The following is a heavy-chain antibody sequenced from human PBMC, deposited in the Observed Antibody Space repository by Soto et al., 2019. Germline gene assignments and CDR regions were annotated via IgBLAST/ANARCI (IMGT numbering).Heavy chain of an antibody. J-gene: IGHJ6*02. V-gene: IGHV3-23*01. Sequence: GGSLRLSCSASGFTFNTYAMSWVRQAPGRRLEWVSTISASGGRTYYADSVKGRFTVSRDNSQNTLRLDMDSLRAEDTALYCCAKDHLPVGDYYYGVDVWGQGTTVTVSS. CDR2: ISASGGRT. CDR3: AKDHLPVGDYYYGVDV. CDR1: GFTFNTYA. D-gene: IGHD1-26*01.